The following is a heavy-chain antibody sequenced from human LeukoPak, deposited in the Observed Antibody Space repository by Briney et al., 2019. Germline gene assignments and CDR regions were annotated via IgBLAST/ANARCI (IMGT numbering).Heavy chain of an antibody. CDR3: ARGIAAEAPGGYFDY. D-gene: IGHD6-13*01. J-gene: IGHJ4*02. CDR1: GYSISSGYY. CDR2: IYHSGST. V-gene: IGHV4-38-2*01. Sequence: SETLSLTCAVSGYSISSGYYWGWIRQPPGKGLEWIGSIYHSGSTYYNPSLKSRVTISVDTSKNQFSLKLSSVTAADTAVYYCARGIAAEAPGGYFDYWGQGTLATVSS.